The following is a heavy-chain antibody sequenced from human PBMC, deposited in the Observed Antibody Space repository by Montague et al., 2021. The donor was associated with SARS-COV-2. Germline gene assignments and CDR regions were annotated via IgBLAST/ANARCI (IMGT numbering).Heavy chain of an antibody. CDR1: GFTFDDYA. J-gene: IGHJ4*02. Sequence: SLRLSCAASGFTFDDYAMHWVRQAPGKGLEWVSGISWNSGSIGYADSVKGRFTITRDNAKNSLYLKMNSLRAEDTALYYCAKDIDGHSSTFDYWGQGTLVTVSS. V-gene: IGHV3-9*01. CDR3: AKDIDGHSSTFDY. CDR2: ISWNSGSI. D-gene: IGHD6-13*01.